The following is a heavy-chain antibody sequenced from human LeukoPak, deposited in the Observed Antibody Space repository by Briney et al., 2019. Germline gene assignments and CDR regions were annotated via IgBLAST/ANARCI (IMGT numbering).Heavy chain of an antibody. Sequence: PGGSLRLSCAPSRFTFRVYAMHWVRQAPGKGLEYVSAISSNGGSTYYANSVKGRFTISRDNSKNTLYLQMDSPRAEDMAVYYCARDRDGVFDIWGQGTMVTVSS. CDR1: RFTFRVYA. CDR3: ARDRDGVFDI. J-gene: IGHJ3*02. V-gene: IGHV3-64*01. CDR2: ISSNGGST. D-gene: IGHD4-17*01.